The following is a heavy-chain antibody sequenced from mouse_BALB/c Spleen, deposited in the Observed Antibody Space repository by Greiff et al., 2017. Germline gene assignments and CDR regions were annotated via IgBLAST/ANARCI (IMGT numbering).Heavy chain of an antibody. CDR3: ARMVVASMDY. CDR1: GYSITSDYA. V-gene: IGHV3-2*02. CDR2: ISYSGST. Sequence: EVQLQQSGPGLVKPSQSLSLTCTVTGYSITSDYAWNWIRQFPGNKLEWMGYISYSGSTSYNPSLKSRISITRDTSKNQFFLQLNSVTTEDTATYYCARMVVASMDYWGQGTSVTVSS. J-gene: IGHJ4*01. D-gene: IGHD1-1*01.